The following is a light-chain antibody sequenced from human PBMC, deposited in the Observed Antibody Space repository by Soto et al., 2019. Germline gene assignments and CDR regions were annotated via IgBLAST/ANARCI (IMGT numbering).Light chain of an antibody. Sequence: QSALTQPASMSGSPGQSVTTSCAGTSNDIGGYNYVSWYQHHPGTAPKLIIYDVSSRPSWVSHRFSGSKSGNTASLTISGLQAEDEADYYCSSFSVASPLFGTGTKVTVL. CDR2: DVS. CDR3: SSFSVASPL. CDR1: SNDIGGYNY. J-gene: IGLJ1*01. V-gene: IGLV2-14*01.